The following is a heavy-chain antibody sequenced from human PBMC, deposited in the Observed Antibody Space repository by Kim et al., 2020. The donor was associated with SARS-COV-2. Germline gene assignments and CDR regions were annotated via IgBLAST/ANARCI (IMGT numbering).Heavy chain of an antibody. D-gene: IGHD5-12*01. CDR2: TTGSGDVA. Sequence: GGSLRLSCVASGFTFPRYMMTWVRQAPGKGLEWVSTTTGSGDVAYYADSVRGRFTISRDNSKNTLYLQMDGLRAEDSALYYCAKDLEYSTSSQGPLIDYWGLGNLVTVSS. CDR1: GFTFPRYM. V-gene: IGHV3-23*01. CDR3: AKDLEYSTSSQGPLIDY. J-gene: IGHJ4*02.